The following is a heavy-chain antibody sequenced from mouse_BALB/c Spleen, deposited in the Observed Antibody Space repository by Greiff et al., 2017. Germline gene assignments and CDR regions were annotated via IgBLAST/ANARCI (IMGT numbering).Heavy chain of an antibody. V-gene: IGHV1-7*01. CDR1: GYTFTSYW. Sequence: QVQLQQSGAELAKPGASVKMSCKASGYTFTSYWMHWVKQRPGQGLEWIGYINPSTGYTEYNQKFKDKATLTADKSSSTAYMQLSSLTSEDSAVYYCARRHLYYYAMDYWGQGTSVTVSS. CDR2: INPSTGYT. CDR3: ARRHLYYYAMDY. D-gene: IGHD5-1*01. J-gene: IGHJ4*01.